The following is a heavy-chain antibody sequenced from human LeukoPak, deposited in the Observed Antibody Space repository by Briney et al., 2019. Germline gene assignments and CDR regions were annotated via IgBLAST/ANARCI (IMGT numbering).Heavy chain of an antibody. CDR2: MNPNSGNT. D-gene: IGHD3-10*01. J-gene: IGHJ4*02. CDR3: ARGYYYGSGSYYKRFGY. CDR1: GYTFTSYD. Sequence: GSSVRVSCKASGYTFTSYDINWVRQATGQGLEWMGWMNPNSGNTGYAQKFQGRVTMTRNTSISTAYMELSSLRSEDTAVYYCARGYYYGSGSYYKRFGYWGQGTLVTVSS. V-gene: IGHV1-8*01.